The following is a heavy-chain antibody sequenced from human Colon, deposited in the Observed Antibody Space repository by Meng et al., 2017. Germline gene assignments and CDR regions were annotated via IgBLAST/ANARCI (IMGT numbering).Heavy chain of an antibody. V-gene: IGHV1-2*06. CDR2: IIPKSSEA. D-gene: IGHD1-26*01. CDR1: GYTFIDAY. Sequence: QVKLGQSGAEVKKPEASVKLSCKASGYTFIDAYVHGVRQAPGQGLEWMGRIIPKSSEANSAQKFLGRVTLTWDTSISTAYMELSSLRSDDTAIYYCARDGGNYDFDYWGQGTLVTVSS. CDR3: ARDGGNYDFDY. J-gene: IGHJ4*02.